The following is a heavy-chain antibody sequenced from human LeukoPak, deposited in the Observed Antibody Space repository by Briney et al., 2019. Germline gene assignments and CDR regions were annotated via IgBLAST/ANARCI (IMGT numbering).Heavy chain of an antibody. V-gene: IGHV1-69*04. CDR2: IIPILGIA. D-gene: IGHD5-12*01. J-gene: IGHJ4*02. Sequence: ASVKVSCKASGGTLSSYAISWVRQAPGQGLEWMGRIIPILGIANYAQKFQGRVTITADKSTSTAYMELSSLRSKDTAVYYCARAFSGYDLHSFDYWGQGTLVTVSS. CDR1: GGTLSSYA. CDR3: ARAFSGYDLHSFDY.